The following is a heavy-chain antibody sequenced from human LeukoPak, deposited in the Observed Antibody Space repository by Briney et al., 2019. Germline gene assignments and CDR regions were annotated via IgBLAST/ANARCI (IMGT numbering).Heavy chain of an antibody. CDR3: ARVTVVPAAIASSSADY. Sequence: SETLSLTCAVYGGSFSGYFWTWIRQPPGKGLEWIGEINHSGSTNYNPSLKSRVTISVDTSKNQFSLKLSSVTAADTAVYYCARVTVVPAAIASSSADYWGQGTLVTVSS. V-gene: IGHV4-34*01. CDR1: GGSFSGYF. J-gene: IGHJ4*02. D-gene: IGHD2-2*01. CDR2: INHSGST.